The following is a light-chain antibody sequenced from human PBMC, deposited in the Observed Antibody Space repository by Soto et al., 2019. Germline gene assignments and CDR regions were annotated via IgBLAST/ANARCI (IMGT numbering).Light chain of an antibody. CDR1: SSDVGGYNY. V-gene: IGLV2-8*01. J-gene: IGLJ1*01. Sequence: QSVLTQPPSASGSPGQSVAISCTGTSSDVGGYNYVSWYQQHPGKAPKLMIYEVNKRPSGVPDRFSGSKSGNTASLTVSGLQAEDEADYYCSPYVGSSNVFGIGTKVTV. CDR2: EVN. CDR3: SPYVGSSNV.